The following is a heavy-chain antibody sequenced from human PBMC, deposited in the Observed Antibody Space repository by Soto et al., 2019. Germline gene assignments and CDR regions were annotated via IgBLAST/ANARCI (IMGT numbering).Heavy chain of an antibody. CDR1: GGSFSSHG. D-gene: IGHD1-1*01. Sequence: ASVKVSCKASGGSFSSHGIAWVRQVPGQGLEWVGGIMPTFGSATYAPKFQGRVTITADKSTSTAYMELRSLRSEDTAVYYCATERSAQYFDYWGQGTLVTVSS. CDR2: IMPTFGSA. J-gene: IGHJ4*02. CDR3: ATERSAQYFDY. V-gene: IGHV1-69*06.